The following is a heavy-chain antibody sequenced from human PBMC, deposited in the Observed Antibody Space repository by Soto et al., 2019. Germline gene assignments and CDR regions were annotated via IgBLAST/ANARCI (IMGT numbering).Heavy chain of an antibody. CDR3: AIRRKSNGVYYYYCYGMDV. Sequence: PGESLKISCKGSGYSFTSYWISWVRQMPGKGLEWMGRIDPSDSYTNCSPSFQGHVTISADKSISTAYLQWSSLKASDTAMYYCAIRRKSNGVYYYYCYGMDVWGQGTTVTVSS. CDR1: GYSFTSYW. D-gene: IGHD2-8*01. J-gene: IGHJ6*02. V-gene: IGHV5-10-1*01. CDR2: IDPSDSYT.